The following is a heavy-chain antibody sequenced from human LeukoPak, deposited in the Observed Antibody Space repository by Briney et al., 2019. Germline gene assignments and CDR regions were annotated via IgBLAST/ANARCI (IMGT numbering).Heavy chain of an antibody. CDR3: ARDPLSSGYYYREYYFYY. CDR1: GFTFSSYS. J-gene: IGHJ4*02. D-gene: IGHD3-22*01. V-gene: IGHV3-21*01. Sequence: GGALRLSCAASGFTFSSYSMNWVRQAPGKGLEWVSSISSSSSYIYYADSVKGRFTISRDNAKNSLYLQMNSLRAEHTAVYYCARDPLSSGYYYREYYFYYWDQGTLVTVSS. CDR2: ISSSSSYI.